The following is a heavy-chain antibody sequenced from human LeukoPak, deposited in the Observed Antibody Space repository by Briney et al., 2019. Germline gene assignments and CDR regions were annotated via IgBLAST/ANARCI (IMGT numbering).Heavy chain of an antibody. D-gene: IGHD1-1*01. J-gene: IGHJ4*02. V-gene: IGHV4-59*01. Sequence: SETLSLTCTVSGGSITSYYWSWIRQPPGRGLEWIGYISYSGSTNYNPSLKSRVTISVGTSKNQFSLKLSAVTAADTAVYYCARDLFAGTTGTVDYWGQGTLVTVSS. CDR2: ISYSGST. CDR3: ARDLFAGTTGTVDY. CDR1: GGSITSYY.